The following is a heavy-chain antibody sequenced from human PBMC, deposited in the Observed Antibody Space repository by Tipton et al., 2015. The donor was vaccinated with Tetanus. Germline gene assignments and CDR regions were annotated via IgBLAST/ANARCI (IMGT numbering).Heavy chain of an antibody. CDR1: GDTSRSYW. Sequence: QSGAEVKKAGESLKISCKASGDTSRSYWISWVRQMPGKGLEWMGIIYPGDSAATYSPSFQGQVTISVDKSISTAYLQWTSLKPSDTAIYFCARLPKHYSASGSTWGQGTLVTVSS. V-gene: IGHV5-51*01. CDR2: IYPGDSAA. D-gene: IGHD3-10*01. CDR3: ARLPKHYSASGST. J-gene: IGHJ5*02.